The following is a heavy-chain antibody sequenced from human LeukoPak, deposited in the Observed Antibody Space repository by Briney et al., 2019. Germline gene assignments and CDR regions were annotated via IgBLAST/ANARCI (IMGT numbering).Heavy chain of an antibody. V-gene: IGHV4-59*01. J-gene: IGHJ6*03. D-gene: IGHD1-26*01. CDR3: ARETSQKGAHYMDV. Sequence: PSETLSLTCSVSGDSIINYYWMWIRQPPGKGLEWIGYIYYSGSTNYNPSLKSRVTISVDTSKNQFSLKLSSVTAADTAVYYCARETSQKGAHYMDVWGKGTTVTISS. CDR1: GDSIINYY. CDR2: IYYSGST.